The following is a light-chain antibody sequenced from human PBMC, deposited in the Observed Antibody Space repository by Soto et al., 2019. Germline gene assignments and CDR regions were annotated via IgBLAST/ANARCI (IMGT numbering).Light chain of an antibody. CDR3: QQHDILPIT. J-gene: IGKJ5*01. Sequence: EIVLTQSPGTLSLSPGDRATLSCRASQSVSRSYLGWYQQKPGQAPRLLIYGASTRATGIPDRFSGAGSGTDFTLTISRLEPEDFALYYCQQHDILPITFGQGTRLEIK. CDR1: QSVSRSY. V-gene: IGKV3-20*01. CDR2: GAS.